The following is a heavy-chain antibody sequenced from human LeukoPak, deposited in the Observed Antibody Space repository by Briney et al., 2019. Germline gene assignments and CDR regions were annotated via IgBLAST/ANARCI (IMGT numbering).Heavy chain of an antibody. CDR3: AKDIGWDIVATIEGFDY. D-gene: IGHD5-12*01. J-gene: IGHJ4*02. V-gene: IGHV3-9*01. Sequence: GRSLRLSCAASGFTFDDYAMHWVRQAPGKGLEWVSGISWNSGSIGYADSVKGRFTISRDNAKNSLYLQMNSLRAEDTALYYCAKDIGWDIVATIEGFDYWGQGTLVTVSS. CDR1: GFTFDDYA. CDR2: ISWNSGSI.